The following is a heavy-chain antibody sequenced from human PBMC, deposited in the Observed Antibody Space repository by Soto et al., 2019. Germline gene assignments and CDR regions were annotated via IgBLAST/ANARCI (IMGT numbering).Heavy chain of an antibody. Sequence: GGSLRLSCAASGFTFSSYAMHWVRQAPGKGLEWVAVISYDGSNKYYADSVKGRFTISRDNAKNSLYLQMNILRAEDTAVYYCARVSVGYGMDVWGQGTTVTVSS. CDR1: GFTFSSYA. CDR2: ISYDGSNK. CDR3: ARVSVGYGMDV. J-gene: IGHJ6*02. V-gene: IGHV3-30-3*01.